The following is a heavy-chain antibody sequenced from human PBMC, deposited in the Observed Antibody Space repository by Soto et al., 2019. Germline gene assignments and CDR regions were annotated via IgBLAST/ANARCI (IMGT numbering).Heavy chain of an antibody. J-gene: IGHJ4*02. Sequence: SGPTLVNPTQTLTLTCTFSGFSLSTSGVGVGWIRQPPGKALEWLALIYWDDDKRYSPSLKSRLTITKDTSKNQVVLTMTNMDPVDTATYYCARIAAAGPTPDYWGQGTLVTVSS. D-gene: IGHD6-13*01. CDR3: ARIAAAGPTPDY. V-gene: IGHV2-5*02. CDR1: GFSLSTSGVG. CDR2: IYWDDDK.